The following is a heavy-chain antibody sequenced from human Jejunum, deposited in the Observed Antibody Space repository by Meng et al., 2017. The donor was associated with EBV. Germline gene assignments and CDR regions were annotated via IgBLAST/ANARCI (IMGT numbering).Heavy chain of an antibody. D-gene: IGHD4-23*01. CDR1: GDSISTSQYY. V-gene: IGHV4-39*07. CDR3: VREQSGGNPGGY. Sequence: QLQLQESGPGLVKSLETLSLTCTVSGDSISTSQYYWGWIRQPPGKGLEWIGSFFYGGYTFYTPSLKSRVTISVDTSKNQFSLKLNSVTAADTAVYYCVREQSGGNPGGYWGPGTLVTVSS. J-gene: IGHJ4*02. CDR2: FFYGGYT.